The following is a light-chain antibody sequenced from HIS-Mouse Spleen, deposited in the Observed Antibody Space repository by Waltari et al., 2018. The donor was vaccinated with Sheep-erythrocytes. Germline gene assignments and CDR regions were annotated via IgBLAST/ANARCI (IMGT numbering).Light chain of an antibody. CDR2: DAS. Sequence: DIQMTQSPSSLSASVGDRVTITCQASQDISNYLNWYQQKPGKASKLLIYDASDLKTGVPSRFSGSGSGTDFTFTISSLQPEDIATYYCQQYDNLFPLTFGGGTKVEIK. V-gene: IGKV1-33*01. CDR3: QQYDNLFPLT. CDR1: QDISNY. J-gene: IGKJ4*01.